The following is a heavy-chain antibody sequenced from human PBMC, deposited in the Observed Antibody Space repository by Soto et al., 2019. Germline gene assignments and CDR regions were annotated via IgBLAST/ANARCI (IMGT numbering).Heavy chain of an antibody. Sequence: ETLSLTCTVSGGSVSRDSNFWSWIRQPPGKGLEWIGYIYYSGPSRYNPSLESRVTISIDSSKNQVSLTLTSVTAADTAVYYCARGYSHYAHWGRGTLVTVSS. CDR3: ARGYSHYAH. CDR1: GGSVSRDSNF. V-gene: IGHV4-61*01. D-gene: IGHD4-4*01. CDR2: IYYSGPS. J-gene: IGHJ4*02.